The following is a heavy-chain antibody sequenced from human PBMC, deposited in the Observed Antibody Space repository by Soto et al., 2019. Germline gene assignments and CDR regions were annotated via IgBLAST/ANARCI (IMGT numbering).Heavy chain of an antibody. J-gene: IGHJ4*02. Sequence: VQLQESGPGLVKPSQTLPLTCTVSGGSISSGDYYWSWIRQPPGKGLEWIGYIYYSGSTSYNPSIQSRSTRSEDASKIPFSLKRSSVTAADKAVYSCARVRVGVVEGSWYWGKGTLVTVSA. D-gene: IGHD3-3*01. CDR3: ARVRVGVVEGSWY. V-gene: IGHV4-30-4*01. CDR1: GGSISSGDYY. CDR2: IYYSGST.